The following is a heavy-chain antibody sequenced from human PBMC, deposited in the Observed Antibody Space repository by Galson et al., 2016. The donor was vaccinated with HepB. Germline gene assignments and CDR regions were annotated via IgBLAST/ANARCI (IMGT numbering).Heavy chain of an antibody. J-gene: IGHJ5*02. CDR3: AKDIRSGFYSRWFDP. Sequence: SLRLSCAASGFTFSNYAMSWVRQAPGKGLEWVSAISGSGGSPYYADSVKGRFTISRDNPKNTLYLQMNSLRVEDTALYYCAKDIRSGFYSRWFDPWGQGTLVTVSS. CDR1: GFTFSNYA. V-gene: IGHV3-23*01. D-gene: IGHD3-3*01. CDR2: ISGSGGSP.